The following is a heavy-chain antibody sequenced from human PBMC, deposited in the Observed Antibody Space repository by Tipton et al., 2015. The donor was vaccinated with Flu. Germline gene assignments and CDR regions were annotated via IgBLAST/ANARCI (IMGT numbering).Heavy chain of an antibody. J-gene: IGHJ5*02. CDR3: ARHLRCGGDCYSPLPKSGFDP. D-gene: IGHD2-21*02. CDR2: IFHTGST. V-gene: IGHV4-38-2*02. CDR1: GDSIRSDYY. Sequence: LRLSCTISGDSIRSDYYWGWIRQPPGKGLEWIGNIFHTGSTYHNPSLRSRVTISVDTSKNQFSLKVFSVTAADTAVYYCARHLRCGGDCYSPLPKSGFDPWGQGTLVTVSS.